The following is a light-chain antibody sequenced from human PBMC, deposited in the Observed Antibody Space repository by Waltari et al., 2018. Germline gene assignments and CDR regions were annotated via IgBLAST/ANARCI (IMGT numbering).Light chain of an antibody. CDR2: HTS. J-gene: IGKJ1*01. Sequence: EVVLTQSPGTLSLSPVQRATLSCRASQSVGKYVAWYQQRPGQPPRLLIYHTSIRASGIPDRFSGSGSGTDFSLTISRLEPEDFGLYHCQHYVRLPATFGQGTKVEVK. CDR1: QSVGKY. CDR3: QHYVRLPAT. V-gene: IGKV3-20*01.